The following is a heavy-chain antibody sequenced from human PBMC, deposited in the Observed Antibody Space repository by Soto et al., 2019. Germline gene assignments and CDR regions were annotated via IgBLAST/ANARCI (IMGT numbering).Heavy chain of an antibody. Sequence: ASVKVSCKTSGYTFTGHYMHWVRQAPGQGLEWMGRINPNSGGTNYAQKFQGRVTLTRDTSINTAYLDLSRLRSDDTAVYYCARDSYYDILTGYSRNAFDIWGQGTMVTVSS. D-gene: IGHD3-9*01. CDR1: GYTFTGHY. CDR2: INPNSGGT. J-gene: IGHJ3*02. V-gene: IGHV1-2*02. CDR3: ARDSYYDILTGYSRNAFDI.